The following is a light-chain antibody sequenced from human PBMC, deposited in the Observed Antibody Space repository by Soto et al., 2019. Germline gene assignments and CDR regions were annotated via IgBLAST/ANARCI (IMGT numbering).Light chain of an antibody. CDR3: QQYNSYSWT. V-gene: IGKV1-5*01. CDR1: QTSTRW. J-gene: IGKJ1*01. CDR2: DAS. Sequence: DTHMTQSPSTMSPPLGDRVSMSYRASQTSTRWMAWYQQKPGKAPKLLIYDASTLESGVPSRFSGSRSGTEFTLTISSLQPDDFATYYCQQYNSYSWTFGQGTKVDIK.